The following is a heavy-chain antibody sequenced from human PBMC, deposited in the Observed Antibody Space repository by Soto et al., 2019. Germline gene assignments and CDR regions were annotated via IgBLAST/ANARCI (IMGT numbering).Heavy chain of an antibody. J-gene: IGHJ4*02. CDR2: ISGSGGST. D-gene: IGHD3-10*01. CDR1: GFTFSSYA. CDR3: AKDRALPLWFGEPHPAAKDF. Sequence: PGGSLRLSCAASGFTFSSYAMSWVRQAPGKGLEWVSAISGSGGSTYYADSVKGRFTISRDNSKNTLYLQMNSLRAEDTAVYYCAKDRALPLWFGEPHPAAKDFWGQGTLVTVSS. V-gene: IGHV3-23*01.